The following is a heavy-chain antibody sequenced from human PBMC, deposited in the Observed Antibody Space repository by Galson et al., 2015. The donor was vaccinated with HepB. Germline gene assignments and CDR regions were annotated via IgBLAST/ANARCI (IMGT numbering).Heavy chain of an antibody. Sequence: SLRLSCAASGFTFSSYGMHWVRQAPGKGLEWVAVISYDGSNKYYADSVKGRFTISRDNSKNTLYLQMNSLRAEDTAVYYCAKNDYGGNSVGLAFDIWGQGTMVTVSS. CDR1: GFTFSSYG. V-gene: IGHV3-30*18. J-gene: IGHJ3*02. D-gene: IGHD4-23*01. CDR2: ISYDGSNK. CDR3: AKNDYGGNSVGLAFDI.